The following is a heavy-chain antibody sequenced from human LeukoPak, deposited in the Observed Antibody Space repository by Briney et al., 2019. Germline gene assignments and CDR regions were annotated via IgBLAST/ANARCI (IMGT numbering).Heavy chain of an antibody. Sequence: SETLSLTCAVYGGSFSGYYWSWIRQPPGKGLEWIGEINHSGSTNYNPSLKSRVTISVDTSKNQFSLKLSSVTAADTAVYYCARAKVTAHSSSWLRPNWFDPWGQGTLVTVFS. D-gene: IGHD6-13*01. CDR3: ARAKVTAHSSSWLRPNWFDP. CDR1: GGSFSGYY. CDR2: INHSGST. J-gene: IGHJ5*02. V-gene: IGHV4-34*01.